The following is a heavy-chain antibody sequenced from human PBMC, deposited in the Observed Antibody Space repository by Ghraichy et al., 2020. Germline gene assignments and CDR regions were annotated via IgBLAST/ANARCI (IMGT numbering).Heavy chain of an antibody. CDR2: FDPEDGET. CDR1: GYTLTELS. CDR3: ATDRGFGEPGNYYGMDV. J-gene: IGHJ6*02. V-gene: IGHV1-24*01. Sequence: ASVKVSCKVSGYTLTELSMHWVRQAPGKGLEWMGGFDPEDGETIYAQKFQGRVTMTEDTSTDTAYMELSSLRSEDTAVYYCATDRGFGEPGNYYGMDVWGQGTTVTVSS. D-gene: IGHD3-10*01.